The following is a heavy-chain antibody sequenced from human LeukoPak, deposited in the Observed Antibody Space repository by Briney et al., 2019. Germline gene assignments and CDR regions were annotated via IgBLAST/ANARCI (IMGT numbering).Heavy chain of an antibody. V-gene: IGHV1-2*02. CDR2: INPNSGAT. D-gene: IGHD4-23*01. CDR3: ARVRWVSGNDYYYYGMDV. J-gene: IGHJ6*02. CDR1: GYTFTAFY. Sequence: ASVKVSCKASGYTFTAFYMHWVRQAPGQGLEWMGWINPNSGATNYAQKFQGRVTMTRDTSISTAYMELSRLRSDDTAVYYCARVRWVSGNDYYYYGMDVWGQGTTVTVSS.